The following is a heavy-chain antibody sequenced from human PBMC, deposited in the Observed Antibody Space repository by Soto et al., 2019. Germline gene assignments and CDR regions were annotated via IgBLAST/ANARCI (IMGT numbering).Heavy chain of an antibody. Sequence: SETLSLTCTVSGGSINNYYWSWIRQPPGKGLDWIGYIYYSGSTYYNPSLKSRVTISVDRSKNQFSLKLSSVTAADTAVYYCARVPGPWGQGTLVTVSS. D-gene: IGHD7-27*01. V-gene: IGHV4-59*12. CDR1: GGSINNYY. CDR2: IYYSGST. CDR3: ARVPGP. J-gene: IGHJ5*02.